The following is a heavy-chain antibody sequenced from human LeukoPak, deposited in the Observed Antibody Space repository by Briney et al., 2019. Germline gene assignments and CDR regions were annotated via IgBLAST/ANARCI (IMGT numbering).Heavy chain of an antibody. CDR1: GDSISNYL. CDR2: TYYNGNN. J-gene: IGHJ5*01. CDR3: ARRIVGTGWGRENWLDS. D-gene: IGHD3/OR15-3a*01. Sequence: SETLSLPCTLSGDSISNYLWNCIRHPPGKGLEWIGYTYYNGNNNYNPSLKSRVSMSVDTSKNQFSLKLTSMTAADTAIYYCARRIVGTGWGRENWLDSWGQGTLVTVSS. V-gene: IGHV4-59*08.